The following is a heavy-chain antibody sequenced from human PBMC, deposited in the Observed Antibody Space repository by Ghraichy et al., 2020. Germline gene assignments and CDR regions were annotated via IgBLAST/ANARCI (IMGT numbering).Heavy chain of an antibody. J-gene: IGHJ5*02. CDR2: IYRNGST. CDR3: AKEGSGYCSPTSCYANWFDP. D-gene: IGHD2-2*01. V-gene: IGHV4-30-2*01. Sequence: SETLSLTCAVSGGSISSSGYCWSWIRQPPGKGLEWIGYIYRNGSTYYNPSLRSRVAISVGRSKNQISLKLSSVTAADTAVYYCAKEGSGYCSPTSCYANWFDPWGQGTLVTVSS. CDR1: GGSISSSGYC.